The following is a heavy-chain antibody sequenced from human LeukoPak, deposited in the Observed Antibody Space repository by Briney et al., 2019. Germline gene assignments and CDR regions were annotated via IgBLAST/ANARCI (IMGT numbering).Heavy chain of an antibody. Sequence: GGSLRLSCAASGFIFTSNRMNWVRQAPGKGLEWVANIKHDGSEQIYVDFVKGRFTISRDNAKDSVYLQMNSLRAEDTAVYYCTRGLGEHGGVSDRWGQGTLVIVS. CDR3: TRGLGEHGGVSDR. CDR2: IKHDGSEQ. D-gene: IGHD3-16*01. V-gene: IGHV3-7*01. J-gene: IGHJ5*02. CDR1: GFIFTSNR.